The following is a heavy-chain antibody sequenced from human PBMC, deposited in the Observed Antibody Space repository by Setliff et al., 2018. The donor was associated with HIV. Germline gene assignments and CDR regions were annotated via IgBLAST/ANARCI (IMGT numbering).Heavy chain of an antibody. V-gene: IGHV4-61*09. J-gene: IGHJ3*01. CDR1: GGSISSGSYY. CDR2: IYTSGRT. CDR3: ARWGEPAQKAFDL. D-gene: IGHD3-16*01. Sequence: PSETLSLTCTVSGGSISSGSYYWSWIRQPAGKGLEWIGHIYTSGRTNYNPSRKSRVTISVDRSKNQFSLNLSSVTATDPAVYYCARWGEPAQKAFDLWGQGTMVT.